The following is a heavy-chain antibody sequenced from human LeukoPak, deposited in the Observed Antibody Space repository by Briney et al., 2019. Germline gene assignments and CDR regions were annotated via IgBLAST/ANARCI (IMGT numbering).Heavy chain of an antibody. V-gene: IGHV3-23*01. CDR3: AKARVNSGSYQDY. J-gene: IGHJ4*02. Sequence: GGSLRLSCAASGFTFISYAMSWVRQAPGKGLDWVSAISVSGGSTYYADSVKGRFTISRDNSKNTLYLQMNSLRAEDTAVYYCAKARVNSGSYQDYWGQGTLVTVSS. CDR2: ISVSGGST. CDR1: GFTFISYA. D-gene: IGHD1-26*01.